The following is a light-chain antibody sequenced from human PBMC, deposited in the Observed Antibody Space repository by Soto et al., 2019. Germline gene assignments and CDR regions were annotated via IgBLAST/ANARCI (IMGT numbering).Light chain of an antibody. CDR1: SSDVGGYNY. V-gene: IGLV2-14*01. J-gene: IGLJ1*01. CDR2: DVS. Sequence: QSALTQPASVSGSPGQSIPISCTGTSSDVGGYNYVSWYQQHPGKAPKLMIYDVSNRPLGVSNRFSGSKSGNTASLTISGLQAEDEADYYCSSYTSSSTLVFGTGTKLAVL. CDR3: SSYTSSSTLV.